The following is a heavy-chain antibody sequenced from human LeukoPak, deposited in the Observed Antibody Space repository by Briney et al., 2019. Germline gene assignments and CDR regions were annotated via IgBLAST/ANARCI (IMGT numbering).Heavy chain of an antibody. Sequence: ASVKVSCKASGYTFTSYYMHWVRQAPGQGLEWMGIINPSGGGTSYAQKFQGRVTMTRDTSTSTVYMELSSLRSEDTAVYYCAKDVRMEYYYDSSGYYPRPKSYYFDYWGQGTLVTVSS. V-gene: IGHV1-46*01. CDR3: AKDVRMEYYYDSSGYYPRPKSYYFDY. D-gene: IGHD3-22*01. CDR2: INPSGGGT. CDR1: GYTFTSYY. J-gene: IGHJ4*02.